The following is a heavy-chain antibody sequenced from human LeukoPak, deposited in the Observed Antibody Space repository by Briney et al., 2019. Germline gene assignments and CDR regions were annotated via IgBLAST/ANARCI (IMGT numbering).Heavy chain of an antibody. CDR2: INHSGST. V-gene: IGHV4-34*01. CDR1: GGPFSGYY. J-gene: IGHJ4*02. CDR3: ARGRTRRAGYVWGSYRSFDY. Sequence: SETLSLTCAVYGGPFSGYYWSRIRQPPGKGLEWIGEINHSGSTNYNPSLKSRVTISVDTSRNQFSLKLSSVAAADTAVYYCARGRTRRAGYVWGSYRSFDYWGQGTLVTVSS. D-gene: IGHD3-16*02.